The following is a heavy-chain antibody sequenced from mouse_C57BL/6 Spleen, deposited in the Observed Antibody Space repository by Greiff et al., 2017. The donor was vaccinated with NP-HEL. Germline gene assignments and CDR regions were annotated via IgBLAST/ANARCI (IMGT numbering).Heavy chain of an antibody. J-gene: IGHJ4*01. V-gene: IGHV1-82*01. CDR1: GYAFSSSW. CDR2: IYPGDGDT. Sequence: VVDSGPELVKPGASVKISCKASGYAFSSSWMNWVKQRPGKGLEWIGRIYPGDGDTNYNGKFKGKATLTADKSSSTAYMQLSSLTSEDSAVYFCARSDYGSSYAVDYWGQGTSVTVSS. D-gene: IGHD1-1*01. CDR3: ARSDYGSSYAVDY.